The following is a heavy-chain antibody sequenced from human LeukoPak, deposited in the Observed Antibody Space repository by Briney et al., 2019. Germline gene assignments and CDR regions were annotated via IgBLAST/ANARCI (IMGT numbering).Heavy chain of an antibody. D-gene: IGHD2-15*01. CDR3: ARDWAATNNWFDP. Sequence: GGSLRLSCAASGFTFSSYWMSWVRQAPGKGLEWVANIKQDGSEKYYVDSVKGRFTISRDNAKNSLYLQMNSLRAEDTAVYYCARDWAATNNWFDPWGQGTLVTVSS. CDR1: GFTFSSYW. J-gene: IGHJ5*02. V-gene: IGHV3-7*01. CDR2: IKQDGSEK.